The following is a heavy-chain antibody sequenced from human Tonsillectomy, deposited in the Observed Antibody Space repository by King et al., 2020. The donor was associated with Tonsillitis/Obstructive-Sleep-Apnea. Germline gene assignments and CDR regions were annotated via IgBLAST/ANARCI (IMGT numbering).Heavy chain of an antibody. CDR2: IDWDEDK. CDR1: GFPLSTSEVC. J-gene: IGHJ4*02. V-gene: IGHV2-70*01. D-gene: IGHD6-19*01. Sequence: FTLKESGPALVKPTQTLTLTCTFSGFPLSTSEVCVTWIRQPRGKALEWLALIDWDEDKYYSTSLKTSLTISKDTSKNQVFLTMTTMDPVDTATYYCARNSYNNGWYRAFNYGGKGTLAT. CDR3: ARNSYNNGWYRAFNY.